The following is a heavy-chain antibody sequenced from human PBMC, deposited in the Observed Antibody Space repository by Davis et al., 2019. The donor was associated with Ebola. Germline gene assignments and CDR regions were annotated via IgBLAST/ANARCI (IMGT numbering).Heavy chain of an antibody. CDR1: GFTFSSYW. V-gene: IGHV3-7*03. CDR3: ARRGYSGYAPFDY. CDR2: IKQDGSEK. D-gene: IGHD5-12*01. Sequence: GESLKISCAASGFTFSSYWMSWVRQAPGKGLEWVANIKQDGSEKYYVDSVKGRFTISRDNAKNSLYLQMNSLRAEDTAVYYCARRGYSGYAPFDYWGQGTLVTVSS. J-gene: IGHJ4*02.